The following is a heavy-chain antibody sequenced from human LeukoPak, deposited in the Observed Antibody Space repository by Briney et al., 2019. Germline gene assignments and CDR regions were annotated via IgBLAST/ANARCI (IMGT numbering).Heavy chain of an antibody. CDR3: ARARSLGIISQLLPDYYYYGMDV. D-gene: IGHD2-2*01. J-gene: IGHJ6*02. V-gene: IGHV1-8*01. Sequence: ASVKVSCKASGYTFTSYDINWVRQATGQGLEWMGWMNPNSGNTGYAQKFQGRVTMTRNTSISTAYMELSSLRSEDTTVYYCARARSLGIISQLLPDYYYYGMDVWGQGTTVTVSS. CDR2: MNPNSGNT. CDR1: GYTFTSYD.